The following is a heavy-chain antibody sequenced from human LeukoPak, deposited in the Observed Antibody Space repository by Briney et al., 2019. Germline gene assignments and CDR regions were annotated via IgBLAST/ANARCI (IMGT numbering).Heavy chain of an antibody. J-gene: IGHJ4*02. D-gene: IGHD6-13*01. V-gene: IGHV1-69*05. CDR2: IIPIFGTA. CDR3: ARGDSSSWLGPRFDY. CDR1: GGTFSSYA. Sequence: SVKVSCKASGGTFSSYAISWVRQAPGQGLEWMGGIIPIFGTANYAQKFQGRVTITTDESTSTAYMELSSLRSEDTAVYYCARGDSSSWLGPRFDYWGQGTLVTVSS.